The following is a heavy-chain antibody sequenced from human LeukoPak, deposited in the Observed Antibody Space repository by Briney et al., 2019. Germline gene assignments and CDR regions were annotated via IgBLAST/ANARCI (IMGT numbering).Heavy chain of an antibody. CDR1: GYTFTSYG. Sequence: ASVKVSFKASGYTFTSYGISWVRQAPGQGLEWMGWISAYNGNTNYAQKLQGRVTMTTDTSTSTAYMELRSLRSDDTAVYYCARGSIVVVPAAVYYYGMDVWGQGTTVTVSS. CDR3: ARGSIVVVPAAVYYYGMDV. V-gene: IGHV1-18*01. J-gene: IGHJ6*02. D-gene: IGHD2-2*01. CDR2: ISAYNGNT.